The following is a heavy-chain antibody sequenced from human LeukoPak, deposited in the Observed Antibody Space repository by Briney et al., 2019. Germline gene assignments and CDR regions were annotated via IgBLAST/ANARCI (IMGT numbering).Heavy chain of an antibody. CDR3: AKDQFVDTAMVTGPYYFDY. V-gene: IGHV3-30-3*01. D-gene: IGHD5-18*01. J-gene: IGHJ4*02. CDR1: GFTFSSYA. Sequence: GGSLRLSCAASGFTFSSYAMHWVRQAPGKGLEWVAVISYDGSNKYYADSVKGRFTISRDNSKNTLYLQMNSLRAEDTAVYYCAKDQFVDTAMVTGPYYFDYWGQGTLVTVSS. CDR2: ISYDGSNK.